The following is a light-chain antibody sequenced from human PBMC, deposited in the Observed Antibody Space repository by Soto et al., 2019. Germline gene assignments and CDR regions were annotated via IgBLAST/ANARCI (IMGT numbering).Light chain of an antibody. CDR2: GAS. V-gene: IGKV3-20*01. Sequence: EIVLTQSPGTLSLSPGERATLSCRASQSVSSSYLAWYQQKPGQAPRLLIYGASSRATGIPDRFSVSGSGKDFTLTISRLEPEDFAVYYCQQYGSSPQTFGQGTKVEIK. J-gene: IGKJ1*01. CDR1: QSVSSSY. CDR3: QQYGSSPQT.